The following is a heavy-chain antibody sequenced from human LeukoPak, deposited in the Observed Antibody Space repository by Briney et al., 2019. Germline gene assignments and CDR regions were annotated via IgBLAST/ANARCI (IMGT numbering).Heavy chain of an antibody. CDR1: GYRFTSYG. V-gene: IGHV1-18*01. CDR2: ISGYNGNT. D-gene: IGHD2-2*01. CDR3: AREYCSTTRCYMADY. J-gene: IGHJ4*02. Sequence: ASVKVSCKASGYRFTSYGISWVRQAPGQGLEWMGWISGYNGNTNYAPKLQGRVTMTTDTSTSTAYMELRSLRSDDTAVYYCAREYCSTTRCYMADYWGQGTLVTVSS.